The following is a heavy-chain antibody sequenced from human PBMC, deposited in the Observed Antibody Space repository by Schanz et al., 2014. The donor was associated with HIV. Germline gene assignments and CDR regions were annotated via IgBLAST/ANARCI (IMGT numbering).Heavy chain of an antibody. CDR1: GFTFSSYA. D-gene: IGHD3-16*01. J-gene: IGHJ3*02. CDR3: AIRTPMISFGAFDI. CDR2: ISGSGVST. Sequence: EVQLLESGGGLVQPGGSLRLSCAASGFTFSSYAMTWVRQAPGKGLEWVSSISGSGVSTFYAGSVKGRFAISRDKSKNTLYLQMNSLRVEDTAVYYCAIRTPMISFGAFDIWGRGTMVTVSS. V-gene: IGHV3-23*01.